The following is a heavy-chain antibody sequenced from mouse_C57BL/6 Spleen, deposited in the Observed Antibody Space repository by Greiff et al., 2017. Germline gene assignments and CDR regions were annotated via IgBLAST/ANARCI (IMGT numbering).Heavy chain of an antibody. Sequence: VQLQQSGPELVKPGASVKISCKASGYTFTDYYMNWVKQSHGKSLEWIGDINPNNGGTSYNQKFKGKATLTVDKSSSTAYMELRSLTSEDSAVYYCARQGYDGWAMDYWGQGTSVTVSS. CDR3: ARQGYDGWAMDY. CDR2: INPNNGGT. CDR1: GYTFTDYY. D-gene: IGHD2-3*01. V-gene: IGHV1-26*01. J-gene: IGHJ4*01.